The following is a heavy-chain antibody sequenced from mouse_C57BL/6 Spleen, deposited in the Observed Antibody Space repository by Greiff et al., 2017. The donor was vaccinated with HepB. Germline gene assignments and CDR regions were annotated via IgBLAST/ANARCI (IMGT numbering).Heavy chain of an antibody. Sequence: EVQLVESGGGLVKPGGSLKLSCAASGFTFSDYGMHWVRQAPEKGLEWVAYISSGSSTIYYADTVKGRFTISRDNAKNTLFLQMTSLRSEDTAMYYCARPDYYGSSYFDDWGKGTTLTVSS. J-gene: IGHJ2*01. V-gene: IGHV5-17*01. CDR2: ISSGSSTI. CDR3: ARPDYYGSSYFDD. D-gene: IGHD1-1*01. CDR1: GFTFSDYG.